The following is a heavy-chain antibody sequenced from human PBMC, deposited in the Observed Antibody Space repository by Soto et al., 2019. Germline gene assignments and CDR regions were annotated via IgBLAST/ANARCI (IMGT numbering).Heavy chain of an antibody. V-gene: IGHV4-59*01. CDR1: GVSIRSYY. J-gene: IGHJ4*02. D-gene: IGHD6-19*01. Sequence: SETLSLTCTVSGVSIRSYYWSWIRQPPGKGLEWIGFISYSGSTNYNPSLKSRVTISVDTSKNQFSLNLSSVTAADTAVYYCARGGANPRRIEVARKYYFAYWGQGTLVTVSS. CDR3: ARGGANPRRIEVARKYYFAY. CDR2: ISYSGST.